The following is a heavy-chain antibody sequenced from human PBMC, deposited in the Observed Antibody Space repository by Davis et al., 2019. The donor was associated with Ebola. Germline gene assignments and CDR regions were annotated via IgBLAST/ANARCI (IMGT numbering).Heavy chain of an antibody. J-gene: IGHJ4*02. CDR1: GYTFTSYG. CDR3: ARAQLPTTSDN. V-gene: IGHV1-18*04. Sequence: ASVNVSCKASGYTFTSYGITWVRQAPGQGLEWMGWINPHNGNTNYAQNVQGRVTMTTDTSTSTAYMEVGILRSDDTAVYYCARAQLPTTSDNWGQGTLVTVSS. D-gene: IGHD5-24*01. CDR2: INPHNGNT.